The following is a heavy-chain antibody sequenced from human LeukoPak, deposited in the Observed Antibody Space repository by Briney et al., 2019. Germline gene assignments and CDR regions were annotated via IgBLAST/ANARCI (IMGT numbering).Heavy chain of an antibody. D-gene: IGHD1-1*01. J-gene: IGHJ3*02. CDR3: VRTGWNGTPDDAFDI. CDR2: TYDRGRT. Sequence: PSETLSLTCTVSGGSVSSGNYYWTWIRLPPGKGLEWIGYTYDRGRTNYNPSLKSRVTISVDTSKNQFSLKLSSVTAADTAVYYCVRTGWNGTPDDAFDIWGQGTMVTVSS. V-gene: IGHV4-61*01. CDR1: GGSVSSGNYY.